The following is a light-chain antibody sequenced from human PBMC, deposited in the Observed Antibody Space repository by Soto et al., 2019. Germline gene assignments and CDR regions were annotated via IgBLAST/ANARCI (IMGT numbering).Light chain of an antibody. CDR1: QSLSSSY. Sequence: EIVLTQSPGTLSLSPGERATLSCRASQSLSSSYLAWYQQKPGQAPRLLVYGASSRATGIPDRFSGSGSGTDFTLTISSLEPEDFAVYYCQQRSSWPPPTFGGGTKVDIK. J-gene: IGKJ4*01. CDR2: GAS. V-gene: IGKV3D-20*02. CDR3: QQRSSWPPPT.